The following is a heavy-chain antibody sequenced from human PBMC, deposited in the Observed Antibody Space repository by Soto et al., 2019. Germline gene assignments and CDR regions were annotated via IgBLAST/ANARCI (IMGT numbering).Heavy chain of an antibody. CDR3: ARDREVGATQDY. Sequence: QXQLVQSGAEVKKPGSSVKVSCKASGGSFRNTAFSWVRQAPGQGLEWMGGIIPLFGTANYAQKFQGRVTITADESMSAVYMELSSLRSEDTAVYYCARDREVGATQDYWGQGTLVTVSS. J-gene: IGHJ4*02. CDR1: GGSFRNTA. D-gene: IGHD1-26*01. CDR2: IIPLFGTA. V-gene: IGHV1-69*01.